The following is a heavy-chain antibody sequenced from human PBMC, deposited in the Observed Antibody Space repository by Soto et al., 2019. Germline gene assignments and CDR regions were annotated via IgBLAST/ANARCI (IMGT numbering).Heavy chain of an antibody. CDR1: GGTFSSYT. D-gene: IGHD3-3*01. V-gene: IGHV1-69*02. CDR3: ALITIFGVVISPKGDYYYMDV. CDR2: IIPILGIA. J-gene: IGHJ6*03. Sequence: ASVKVSCKASGGTFSSYTISWVRQAPGQGLEWMGRIIPILGIANYAQKFQGRVTITADKSTSTAYMELSSLRSEDTAVYYCALITIFGVVISPKGDYYYMDVWGKGTTVTVSS.